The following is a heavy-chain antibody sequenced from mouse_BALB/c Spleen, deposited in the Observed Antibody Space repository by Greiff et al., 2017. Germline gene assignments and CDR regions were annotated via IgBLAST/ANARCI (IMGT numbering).Heavy chain of an antibody. J-gene: IGHJ3*01. CDR1: GFSLTDYG. D-gene: IGHD2-14*01. CDR2: IWGGGST. Sequence: VKVVESGPGLVAPSQSLSITCTVSGFSLTDYGVSWIRQPPGKGLEWLGVIWGGGSTYYNSALKSRLSISKDNSKSQVFLKMNSLQTDDTAMYYCAKQNRYDGPSFAYWGQGTLVTVSA. V-gene: IGHV2-6-5*01. CDR3: AKQNRYDGPSFAY.